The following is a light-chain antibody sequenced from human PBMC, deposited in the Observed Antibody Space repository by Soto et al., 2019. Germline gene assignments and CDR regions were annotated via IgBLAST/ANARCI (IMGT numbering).Light chain of an antibody. J-gene: IGKJ4*01. V-gene: IGKV1-33*01. Sequence: DIQMTQSPSSLSASVGDRVTITCQASQDISNYLNWYQHKPGEAPTLLVNDASDSEIGVPSRYSGSGSGAHFPFTISSLQPEDVATYYCRQYHSLPLTFGGGTNVEI. CDR3: RQYHSLPLT. CDR2: DAS. CDR1: QDISNY.